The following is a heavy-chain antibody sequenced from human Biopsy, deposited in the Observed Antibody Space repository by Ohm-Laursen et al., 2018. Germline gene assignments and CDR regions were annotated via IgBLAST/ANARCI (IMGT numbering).Heavy chain of an antibody. CDR1: GESFNGYY. J-gene: IGHJ6*02. CDR3: VRGVDYYDPYHYYALDV. Sequence: SDTLSLTWTVYGESFNGYYWSWIRQTPGKGLEWIGEINHSGRTNYNPSLKSRVTIPVDTSKNQFSLKVRSVTAADTAVYYCVRGVDYYDPYHYYALDVWGQGTTVTVSS. D-gene: IGHD3-22*01. CDR2: INHSGRT. V-gene: IGHV4-34*01.